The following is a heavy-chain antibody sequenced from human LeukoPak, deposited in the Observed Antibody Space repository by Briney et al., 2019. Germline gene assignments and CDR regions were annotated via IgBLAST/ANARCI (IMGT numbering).Heavy chain of an antibody. D-gene: IGHD3-22*01. J-gene: IGHJ3*02. CDR3: ASQYYDSSGYGAFDI. CDR2: IYTSGST. CDR1: GGSISSGSYY. V-gene: IGHV4-61*02. Sequence: PSETLSLTCTVSGGSISSGSYYWSWIRQPAGKGLEWIGRIYTSGSTNYNPSLKSRVTISVDTSKNQFSLKLSSVTAADTAVYYCASQYYDSSGYGAFDIWGQGTMVTVSS.